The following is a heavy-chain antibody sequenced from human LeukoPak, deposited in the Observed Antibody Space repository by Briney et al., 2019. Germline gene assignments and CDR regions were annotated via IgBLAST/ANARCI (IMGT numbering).Heavy chain of an antibody. CDR1: GGSISTYY. D-gene: IGHD6-19*01. Sequence: SETLSLTCTVSGGSISTYYWSWLRQPPGKGLEWIGYIYYSGSTNYNPSLKSRVTISVDTSKNQFSLKLSSVTAADTAVYYCAKHPNSSGWFSGYFDYWGQGTLVTVSS. V-gene: IGHV4-59*08. J-gene: IGHJ4*02. CDR3: AKHPNSSGWFSGYFDY. CDR2: IYYSGST.